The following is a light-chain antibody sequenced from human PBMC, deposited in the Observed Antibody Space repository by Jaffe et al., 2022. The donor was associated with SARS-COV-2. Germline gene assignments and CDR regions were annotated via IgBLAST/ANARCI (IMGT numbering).Light chain of an antibody. V-gene: IGKV1-39*01. CDR1: QAINTY. CDR2: TAT. J-gene: IGKJ3*01. Sequence: DIQMTQSPSSLSASVGDRVIITCRSSQAINTYLNWYQQKPGRAPKLLISTATTLQSDVPSRFSASGSATHFTLIISSLQPEDSGTYFCQQSYSLPFTFGPGTKVDL. CDR3: QQSYSLPFT.